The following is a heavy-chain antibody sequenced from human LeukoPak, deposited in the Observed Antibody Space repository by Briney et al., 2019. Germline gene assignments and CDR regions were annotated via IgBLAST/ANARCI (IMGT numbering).Heavy chain of an antibody. J-gene: IGHJ4*02. CDR2: IYSGGST. CDR3: ASLGPYSSGWAYYFDY. CDR1: GFTVSSNY. V-gene: IGHV3-53*01. Sequence: GGSLRLSCAASGFTVSSNYMSWVRQAPGKGLEWVSLIYSGGSTYYADSVKGRFTISRDNSKNTLYLQMNSLRAEDTAVYYCASLGPYSSGWAYYFDYWGQGTLVTVSS. D-gene: IGHD6-19*01.